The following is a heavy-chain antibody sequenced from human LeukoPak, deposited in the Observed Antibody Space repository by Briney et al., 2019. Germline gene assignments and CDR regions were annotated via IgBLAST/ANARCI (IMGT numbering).Heavy chain of an antibody. D-gene: IGHD6-13*01. CDR1: GGSISSNSYY. CDR2: IYYSGNT. J-gene: IGHJ4*02. V-gene: IGHV4-39*01. CDR3: ARHRRGARSAAAGYYFDY. Sequence: PSETLSLTCTVSGGSISSNSYYWGWIRQPPGKGLEWIGSIYYSGNTYYNPSLKSRVTISVDTSKNQFSQKLSSVTAADTAVYYCARHRRGARSAAAGYYFDYWGQGTLVTVSS.